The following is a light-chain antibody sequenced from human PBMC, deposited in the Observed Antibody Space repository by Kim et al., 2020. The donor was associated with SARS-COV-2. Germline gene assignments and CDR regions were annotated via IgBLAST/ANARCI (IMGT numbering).Light chain of an antibody. CDR2: EAS. V-gene: IGKV1-27*01. CDR1: QGIRNS. J-gene: IGKJ1*01. CDR3: QKYNSAPWT. Sequence: ASVGERVTITCRASQGIRNSLAWDQQKPGKGPKGLIYEASTLQSGVPSRFSGSGSGTEFTLTISRLQPEDVATYYCQKYNSAPWTLGQETKVDIK.